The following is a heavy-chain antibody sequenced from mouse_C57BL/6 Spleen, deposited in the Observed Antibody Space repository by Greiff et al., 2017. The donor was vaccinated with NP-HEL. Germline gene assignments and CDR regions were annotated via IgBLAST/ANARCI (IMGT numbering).Heavy chain of an antibody. CDR2: IHPNSGST. D-gene: IGHD1-1*01. Sequence: QVQLQQPVAELVKPGASLKLSCKASGYPFTSYCVHWVKQRPGKGLEWIGMIHPNSGSTNYNEKFKSKATLTVDKSSSTVYKQLSSLTSEESAVYYGATDYGSSSYALDDGGPRTAVTVTS. CDR3: ATDYGSSSYALDD. CDR1: GYPFTSYC. J-gene: IGHJ4*01. V-gene: IGHV1-64*01.